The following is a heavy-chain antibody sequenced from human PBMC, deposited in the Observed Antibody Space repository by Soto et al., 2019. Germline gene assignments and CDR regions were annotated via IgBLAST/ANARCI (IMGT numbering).Heavy chain of an antibody. V-gene: IGHV1-69*02. CDR3: ASTYGSGGSCYSPAGPGFDY. Sequence: QVQLVQSGAEVKKPGSSVKVSCKASGGTFSSYTISWVRQAPVQGLEWMGRIIPILGIANYAQKFQGRVKITAEKSTSTAYMELSSLRSEDTAVYYCASTYGSGGSCYSPAGPGFDYWGQGTLVTVSS. D-gene: IGHD2-15*01. CDR1: GGTFSSYT. J-gene: IGHJ4*02. CDR2: IIPILGIA.